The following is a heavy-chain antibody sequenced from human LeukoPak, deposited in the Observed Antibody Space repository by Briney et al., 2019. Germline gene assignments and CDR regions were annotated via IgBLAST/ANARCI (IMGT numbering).Heavy chain of an antibody. Sequence: SQTLSLTCTVSGGSISSGDYYWSWIRQPPGKGLEWIGYIYYSGSTNYNPSLKSRVTISVDTSKNQFSLKLSSVTAADTAVYYCARATLSKWLAIDAFDIWGQGTMVTVSS. D-gene: IGHD6-19*01. CDR2: IYYSGST. CDR3: ARATLSKWLAIDAFDI. V-gene: IGHV4-61*08. J-gene: IGHJ3*02. CDR1: GGSISSGDYY.